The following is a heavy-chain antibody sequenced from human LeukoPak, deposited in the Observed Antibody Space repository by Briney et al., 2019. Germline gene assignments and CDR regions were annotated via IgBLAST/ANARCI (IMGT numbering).Heavy chain of an antibody. J-gene: IGHJ4*02. CDR1: GFTFSSYS. Sequence: GGSLRLSCAASGFTFSSYSTNWVRQAPGKGLEWVSYISSSSSTIYYADSVKGRFTISRDNAKNSLYLQMNSLRAEDTAVYYCARDQGKYYDFWSGYFDYWGQGTLVTVSS. CDR3: ARDQGKYYDFWSGYFDY. D-gene: IGHD3-3*01. CDR2: ISSSSSTI. V-gene: IGHV3-48*01.